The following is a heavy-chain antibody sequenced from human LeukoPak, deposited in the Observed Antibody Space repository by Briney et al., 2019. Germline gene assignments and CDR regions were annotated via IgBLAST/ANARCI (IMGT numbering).Heavy chain of an antibody. CDR1: GFSFSDAW. Sequence: GGSPRLSCAASGFSFSDAWMNWVRQAPGKGLEWVGHIRSKADGGTPDYIAPVKGRFTISRDDSKDTLYLQMNSLNTEDTAMYYCTTRSPARYCSDGACHSSADYWGQGTLVTVSS. J-gene: IGHJ4*02. CDR2: IRSKADGGTP. D-gene: IGHD2-15*01. V-gene: IGHV3-15*07. CDR3: TTRSPARYCSDGACHSSADY.